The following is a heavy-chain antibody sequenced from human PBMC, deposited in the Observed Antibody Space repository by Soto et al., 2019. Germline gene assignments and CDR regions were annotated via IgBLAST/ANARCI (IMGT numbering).Heavy chain of an antibody. CDR3: AKDHPRDLAVAGTAGYFDY. CDR1: GFTFSSYG. D-gene: IGHD6-19*01. Sequence: HPGGSLRLSCAASGFTFSSYGMHWVRQAPGKGLEWVAVISYDGSNKYYADSVKGRFTISRDNSKNTLYLRMNSLRAEDTAVYYCAKDHPRDLAVAGTAGYFDYWGQGTLVTVSS. J-gene: IGHJ4*02. V-gene: IGHV3-30*18. CDR2: ISYDGSNK.